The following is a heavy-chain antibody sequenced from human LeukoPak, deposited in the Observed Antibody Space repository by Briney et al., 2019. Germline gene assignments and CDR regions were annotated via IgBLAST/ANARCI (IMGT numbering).Heavy chain of an antibody. J-gene: IGHJ4*02. CDR3: ARYCSGGSCYLGLDY. CDR2: IYYSGST. CDR1: GGSISSSSYY. V-gene: IGHV4-39*07. D-gene: IGHD2-15*01. Sequence: SETLSLTCTVSGGSISSSSYYWGWIRQPPGKGLEWIGSIYYSGSTYYNPSLKSRVTISVDTSKKQFSLKLSSVTAADTAVYYCARYCSGGSCYLGLDYWGQGTLVTVSS.